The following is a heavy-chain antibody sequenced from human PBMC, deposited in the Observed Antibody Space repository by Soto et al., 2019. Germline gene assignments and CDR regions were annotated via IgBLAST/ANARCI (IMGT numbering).Heavy chain of an antibody. Sequence: QVQLVQSGAEVKRPGSSVKVSCKASGDTFSKSTFSWVRQVPGQGLEWMGRFIPMLGTSNYAQKFQGRVTITADKSTSTAYMDLSSLTPEDTAVYYCASLYDYSSGNFDYWGQGTLVTVSS. CDR2: FIPMLGTS. D-gene: IGHD3-22*01. J-gene: IGHJ4*02. CDR1: GDTFSKST. CDR3: ASLYDYSSGNFDY. V-gene: IGHV1-69*08.